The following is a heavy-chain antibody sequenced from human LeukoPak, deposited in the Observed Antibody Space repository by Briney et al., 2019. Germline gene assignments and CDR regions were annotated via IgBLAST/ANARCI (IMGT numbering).Heavy chain of an antibody. Sequence: PGRSLRLSCAASGFTFSSYAMHWVRQAPGKGLEWVAVISYDGSNKYYADSVKGRFTISRDNSKNTLYLQMNSLRAEDTAVYYCARAYYDFWSGYKDYFDYWGQGTLVTVSS. CDR1: GFTFSSYA. V-gene: IGHV3-30*04. CDR3: ARAYYDFWSGYKDYFDY. D-gene: IGHD3-3*01. CDR2: ISYDGSNK. J-gene: IGHJ4*02.